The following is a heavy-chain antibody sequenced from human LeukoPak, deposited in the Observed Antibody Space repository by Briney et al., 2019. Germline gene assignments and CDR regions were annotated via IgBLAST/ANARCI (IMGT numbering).Heavy chain of an antibody. Sequence: ASVKVSCKASGYTFTGYYMHWVRQAPGQGLEWMGWINPNSGGTNYAQKFQGWVTMTRDTSTSTVYMELSSLRSEDTAVYYCARDWGGGTASYYMDVWGKGTTVTVSS. V-gene: IGHV1-2*04. CDR2: INPNSGGT. CDR3: ARDWGGGTASYYMDV. CDR1: GYTFTGYY. D-gene: IGHD1-1*01. J-gene: IGHJ6*03.